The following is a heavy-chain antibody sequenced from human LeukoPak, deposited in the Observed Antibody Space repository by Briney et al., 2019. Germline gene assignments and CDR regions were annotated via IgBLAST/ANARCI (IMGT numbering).Heavy chain of an antibody. CDR3: AREAQLVLNWFDP. CDR2: ISYDGSNK. J-gene: IGHJ5*02. D-gene: IGHD6-13*01. Sequence: QPGGSLRLSCAASGFTFSSYAMHWVRQALGKGLEWVAVISYDGSNKYYADSVKGRFTISRDNSKNTLYLQMNSLRAEDTAVYYCAREAQLVLNWFDPWGQGTLVTVSS. V-gene: IGHV3-30*04. CDR1: GFTFSSYA.